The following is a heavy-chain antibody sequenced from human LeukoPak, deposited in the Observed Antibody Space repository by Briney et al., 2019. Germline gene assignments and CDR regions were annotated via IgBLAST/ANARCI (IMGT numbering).Heavy chain of an antibody. CDR3: ARHARSMITFGGVIVSPFDY. Sequence: SETLSLTCTVSGGSISSYYWSWIRQPPGKGLEWIGDIYYSGSTNYSPSLKSRVTISVDTCKNQFSLKLSSVTAADTAVYYCARHARSMITFGGVIVSPFDYWGQGPLVTVS. CDR1: GGSISSYY. J-gene: IGHJ4*02. CDR2: IYYSGST. V-gene: IGHV4-59*08. D-gene: IGHD3-16*02.